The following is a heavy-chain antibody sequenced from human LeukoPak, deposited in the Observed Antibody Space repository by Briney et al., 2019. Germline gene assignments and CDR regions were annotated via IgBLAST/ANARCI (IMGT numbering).Heavy chain of an antibody. D-gene: IGHD6-19*01. V-gene: IGHV1-69*13. CDR3: ARSPIAVAGIFDY. Sequence: SVKVSCKASGGTFSSYAISWVRQAPGQGLEWMGGIIPIFGTANYAQKFQGRVTITADESTSTAYMELSSLRSEDTAVYYCARSPIAVAGIFDYWGQGTLVTVSS. CDR1: GGTFSSYA. CDR2: IIPIFGTA. J-gene: IGHJ4*02.